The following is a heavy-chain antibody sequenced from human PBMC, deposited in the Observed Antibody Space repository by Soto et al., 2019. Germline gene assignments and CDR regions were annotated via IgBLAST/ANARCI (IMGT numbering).Heavy chain of an antibody. D-gene: IGHD4-4*01. CDR1: GGSISNYY. CDR3: ARYYNNCFDP. V-gene: IGHV4-4*07. Sequence: SETLSLTCSVSGGSISNYYWSWIRQPAGKGLEWIGRIYTSGSPNYNPSLKRRVTMSVDTSKNQFSLNLRSVTAADTAVYFCARYYNNCFDPWGQGTLVTVSS. CDR2: IYTSGSP. J-gene: IGHJ5*02.